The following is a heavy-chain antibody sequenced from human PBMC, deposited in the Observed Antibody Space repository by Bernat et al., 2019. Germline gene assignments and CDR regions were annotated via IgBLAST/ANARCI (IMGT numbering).Heavy chain of an antibody. Sequence: EVQLLESGGGLVQPGGSLRLSCAASGFTFSSYAMSWVRQAPGKGLEWVSAISGSGGSTYYADSVKGRFTISRDNSKNTLYLQMNSLRAEDSAVYYCTFRGTGGRVYWGQGTLVTVSS. V-gene: IGHV3-23*01. CDR3: TFRGTGGRVY. CDR1: GFTFSSYA. D-gene: IGHD2-8*02. CDR2: ISGSGGST. J-gene: IGHJ4*02.